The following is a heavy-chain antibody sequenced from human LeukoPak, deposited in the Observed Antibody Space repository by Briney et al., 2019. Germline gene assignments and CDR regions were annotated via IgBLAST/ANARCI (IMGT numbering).Heavy chain of an antibody. CDR2: IIPIFGTA. V-gene: IGHV1-69*13. D-gene: IGHD2/OR15-2a*01. J-gene: IGHJ4*02. CDR3: ASRYFTIYTSGFDY. CDR1: GGTFSSYA. Sequence: SVKVSCKASGGTFSSYAISWVQQAPGQGLEWMGGIIPIFGTANYAQKFQGRVTITADESTSTAYMELSSLRSEDTAVYYCASRYFTIYTSGFDYWGQGTLVTVSS.